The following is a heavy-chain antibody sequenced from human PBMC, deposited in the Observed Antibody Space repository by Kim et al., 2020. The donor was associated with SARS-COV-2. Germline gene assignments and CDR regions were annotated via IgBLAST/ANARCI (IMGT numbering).Heavy chain of an antibody. Sequence: GGSLRLSCAASGFTFGDYAMHWVRQAPGKGLEWVSGISWNSGSIGYADSVKGRFTISRDNAKNSLYLQMNSLRAEDTALYYCAKDIVAWYYDSSGPLPFDYWGQGTLVTVSS. V-gene: IGHV3-9*01. CDR3: AKDIVAWYYDSSGPLPFDY. CDR2: ISWNSGSI. J-gene: IGHJ4*02. CDR1: GFTFGDYA. D-gene: IGHD3-22*01.